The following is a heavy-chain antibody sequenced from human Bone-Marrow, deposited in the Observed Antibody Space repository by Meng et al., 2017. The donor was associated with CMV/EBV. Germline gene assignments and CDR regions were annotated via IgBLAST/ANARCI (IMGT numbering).Heavy chain of an antibody. V-gene: IGHV3-23*01. CDR1: FTFGSDA. J-gene: IGHJ5*02. Sequence: FTFGSDAMSWVRQAPGKGLEWVSAISGSGGSTYYADSVKGRFTISRDNSKNTLYLQMNSLRAEDTAVYYCAKGIDYDFWSVKNWFDPWGQGTLVTVSS. D-gene: IGHD3-3*01. CDR3: AKGIDYDFWSVKNWFDP. CDR2: ISGSGGST.